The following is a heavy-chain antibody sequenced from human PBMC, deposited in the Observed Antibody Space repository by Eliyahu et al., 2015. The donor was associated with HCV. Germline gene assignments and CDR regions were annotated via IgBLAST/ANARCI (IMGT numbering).Heavy chain of an antibody. J-gene: IGHJ3*02. CDR1: GFTFSXXG. CDR2: IWYDGSNK. CDR3: ARDYYYDSSGYYYDAFDI. D-gene: IGHD3-22*01. V-gene: IGHV3-33*01. Sequence: QVQLVESGGGVVQPGRSLRLSXAASGFTFSXXGMHWVRQAPGKGLGWVAVIWYDGSNKYYADSVKGRFTISRDNSKNTLYLQMNSLRAEDTAVYYCARDYYYDSSGYYYDAFDIWGQGTMVTVSS.